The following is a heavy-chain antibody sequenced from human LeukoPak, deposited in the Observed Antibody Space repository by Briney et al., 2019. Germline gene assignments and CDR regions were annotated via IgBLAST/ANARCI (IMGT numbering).Heavy chain of an antibody. CDR1: GFTFSSYE. Sequence: GGSLRLSCAASGFTFSSYEMNWVRQAPGKGLEWGSYISSSGSTIYYADSVKGRFTISRDNAKNSLYLQMNSLRAEDTAVYYCARGGYDFWSGYYNYFDYWGQGTLVTVSS. CDR3: ARGGYDFWSGYYNYFDY. D-gene: IGHD3-3*01. V-gene: IGHV3-48*03. CDR2: ISSSGSTI. J-gene: IGHJ4*02.